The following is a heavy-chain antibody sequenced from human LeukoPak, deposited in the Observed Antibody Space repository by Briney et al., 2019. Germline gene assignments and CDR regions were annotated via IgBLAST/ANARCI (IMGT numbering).Heavy chain of an antibody. CDR2: ISSSSGTI. CDR1: GFNFSPYS. V-gene: IGHV3-48*04. CDR3: ATLGSSAAAAGSLS. Sequence: PGGSLRLSCAASGFNFSPYSMNWVRQAPGKGLEWVSYISSSSGTIYYADSVKGRFTISRDNAKNTLYLQMNSLRTDDTAVYYCATLGSSAAAAGSLSWGQGTLVTVSS. D-gene: IGHD6-13*01. J-gene: IGHJ4*02.